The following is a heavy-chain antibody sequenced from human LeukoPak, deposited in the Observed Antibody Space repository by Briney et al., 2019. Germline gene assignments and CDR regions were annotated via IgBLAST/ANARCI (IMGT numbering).Heavy chain of an antibody. D-gene: IGHD3-22*01. Sequence: GGSLRLSCAASGFTFSSYAMSWVRQAPGEGLEWVSAISGSGGSTYYADSVKGRFTISRDNSKNTLYLQMNSLRAEDTAVYYCAKVTTMIVVVVGAFDIWGQGTMVTVSS. CDR3: AKVTTMIVVVVGAFDI. CDR1: GFTFSSYA. J-gene: IGHJ3*02. V-gene: IGHV3-23*01. CDR2: ISGSGGST.